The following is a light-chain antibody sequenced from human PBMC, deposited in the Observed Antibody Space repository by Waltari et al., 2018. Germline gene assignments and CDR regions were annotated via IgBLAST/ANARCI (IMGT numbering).Light chain of an antibody. CDR2: AAS. J-gene: IGKJ4*01. Sequence: DIQLTQSPSFLSASEGDTVTMTCRTSQGINTYLAWYQQKPGKAPKLLIYAASTLQTGVPSRFSGCGSGTEFTLTINSLQPEDFATYYCQQLNTYPLTFGGGTKVDIK. V-gene: IGKV1-9*01. CDR1: QGINTY. CDR3: QQLNTYPLT.